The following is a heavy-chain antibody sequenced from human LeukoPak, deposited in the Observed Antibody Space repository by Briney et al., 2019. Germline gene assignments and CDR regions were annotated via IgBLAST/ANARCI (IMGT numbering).Heavy chain of an antibody. D-gene: IGHD1-26*01. CDR2: ISYDGSNK. V-gene: IGHV3-30*18. Sequence: GRSLRLSCAASGFTFSSYGMHWVRQAPGKGLEWVAVISYDGSNKYYADSVKGRFTISRDNSKNTLYLQMNSLRAEDTAVYYCAKPGSRGLDAFDIWGQGTMVTVSS. J-gene: IGHJ3*02. CDR1: GFTFSSYG. CDR3: AKPGSRGLDAFDI.